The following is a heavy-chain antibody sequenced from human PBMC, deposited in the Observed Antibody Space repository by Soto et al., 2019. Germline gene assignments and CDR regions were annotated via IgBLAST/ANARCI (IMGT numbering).Heavy chain of an antibody. Sequence: SETLSLTCTVSGGSISSGGYYWSWIRQNPGKGLEWIGYIFYSGTTNYNPSLKSRLTISVDTSKNQFSLKLKSLTAADTAVYYCARDESTTDAFEIWGQGTVVTAS. CDR3: ARDESTTDAFEI. D-gene: IGHD4-17*01. CDR1: GGSISSGGYY. V-gene: IGHV4-31*02. CDR2: IFYSGTT. J-gene: IGHJ3*02.